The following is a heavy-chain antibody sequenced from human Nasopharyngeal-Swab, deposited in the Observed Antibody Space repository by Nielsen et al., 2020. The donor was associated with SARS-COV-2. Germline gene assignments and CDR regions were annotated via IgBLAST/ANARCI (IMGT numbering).Heavy chain of an antibody. CDR2: IAHDASNE. D-gene: IGHD2-15*01. J-gene: IGHJ4*02. CDR1: GFTFSSFG. V-gene: IGHV3-30*03. Sequence: GESLKISCAASGFTFSSFGMHWVRQAPGKGLEWVAFIAHDASNEYYGDSVKGRFSISRDSSKNTLYLQMDSLRGEDTGVYYCASLRADTPDFAYWGQGTLVTVSS. CDR3: ASLRADTPDFAY.